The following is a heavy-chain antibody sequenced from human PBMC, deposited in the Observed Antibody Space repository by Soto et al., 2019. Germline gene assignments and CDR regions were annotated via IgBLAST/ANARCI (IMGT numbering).Heavy chain of an antibody. CDR1: GFSLSTSGVG. J-gene: IGHJ6*02. Sequence: QITLKESGPTLVKPTQTLTLTCTFSGFSLSTSGVGVAWIRQPPGKALEWLALIYWDDDKRYRPSLESRLTSTKDTSKNQVVLTMTNMDSVDTATYYCAYLPCSGGSCYWFSFSGMAVWGQGTTVTVSS. CDR2: IYWDDDK. D-gene: IGHD2-15*01. CDR3: AYLPCSGGSCYWFSFSGMAV. V-gene: IGHV2-5*02.